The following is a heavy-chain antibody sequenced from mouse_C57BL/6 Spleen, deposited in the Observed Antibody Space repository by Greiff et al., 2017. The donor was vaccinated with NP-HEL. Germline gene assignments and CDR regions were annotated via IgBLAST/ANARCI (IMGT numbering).Heavy chain of an antibody. CDR1: GYTFTSYW. Sequence: VQLQQSGAELAKPGASVKLSCKASGYTFTSYWMHWVKQRPGQGMEWIGYINPSSGYTKYNQKFKDKATVTADKSSSTAYMQLSSLTYEDSAVYYCARSRAMDYWGQGTSVTVSS. V-gene: IGHV1-7*01. CDR3: ARSRAMDY. J-gene: IGHJ4*01. CDR2: INPSSGYT.